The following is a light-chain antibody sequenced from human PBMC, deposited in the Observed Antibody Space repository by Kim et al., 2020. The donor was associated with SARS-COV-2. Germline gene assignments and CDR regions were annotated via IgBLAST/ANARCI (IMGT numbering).Light chain of an antibody. Sequence: SSELTQDPSVSVALGQTVRITCQGDSLISFYANWYQQKPGQAPVLVMYGKNIRPSGIPDRFSGSFSGTTASLTITGAQAEDEADYYCKARDSSGNRWMFAGGTQLTVL. CDR1: SLISFY. CDR2: GKN. CDR3: KARDSSGNRWM. J-gene: IGLJ3*02. V-gene: IGLV3-19*01.